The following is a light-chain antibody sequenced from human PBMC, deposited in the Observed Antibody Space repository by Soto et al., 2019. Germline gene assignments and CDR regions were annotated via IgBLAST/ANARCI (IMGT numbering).Light chain of an antibody. Sequence: EIVLTQSPDTLSLSPGERATLSCRASQKVTSDYLGWYQQRPGQAPRLLIYGASSRATGIPDRFSGSGSRTYFALTINTLEPEDFALYYCQHYGSSFGGGTRVEIK. CDR3: QHYGSS. CDR1: QKVTSDY. J-gene: IGKJ4*01. V-gene: IGKV3-20*01. CDR2: GAS.